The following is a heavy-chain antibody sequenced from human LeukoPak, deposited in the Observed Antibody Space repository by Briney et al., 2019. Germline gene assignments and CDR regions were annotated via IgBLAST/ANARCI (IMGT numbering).Heavy chain of an antibody. CDR2: INPSGGST. J-gene: IGHJ5*02. D-gene: IGHD3-22*01. CDR1: GYTFTSYY. Sequence: ASVKVSCKASGYTFTSYYMHWVRQAPGQGLEWMGIINPSGGSTSYAQKFQGRVTMTRDTSTSTVYMELCSLRSEDTAVYYCARDVSPLYYYDSSDVNWFDPWGQGTLVTVSS. V-gene: IGHV1-46*01. CDR3: ARDVSPLYYYDSSDVNWFDP.